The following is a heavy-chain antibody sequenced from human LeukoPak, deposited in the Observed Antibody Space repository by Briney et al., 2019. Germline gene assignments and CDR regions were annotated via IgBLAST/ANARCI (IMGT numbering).Heavy chain of an antibody. V-gene: IGHV4-39*07. CDR2: IYYSGST. CDR1: GGSISSSSYY. D-gene: IGHD6-13*01. J-gene: IGHJ6*03. Sequence: SETLSLTCTVSGGSISSSSYYWGWIRQPPGKGLEWIGSIYYSGSTYYNPSLKSRVTISVDRSKNQFSLKLSSVTAADTAVYYCASFPTHLYSSSERYYYYMDVWGKGTTVTVSS. CDR3: ASFPTHLYSSSERYYYYMDV.